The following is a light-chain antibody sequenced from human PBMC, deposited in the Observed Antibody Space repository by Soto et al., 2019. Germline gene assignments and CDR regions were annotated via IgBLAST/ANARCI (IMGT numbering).Light chain of an antibody. Sequence: QSVLTQPPSASGSPGHSVTISCTGTSSDVGGYNYVSWYQQHPGKAPQLMIYEVSRRPSGVPDRFSGSKSGDTASLTVSGLQAEDEADYYCSSYAASNNFYFVFGGGTQLTVL. V-gene: IGLV2-8*01. CDR3: SSYAASNNFYFV. CDR1: SSDVGGYNY. J-gene: IGLJ3*02. CDR2: EVS.